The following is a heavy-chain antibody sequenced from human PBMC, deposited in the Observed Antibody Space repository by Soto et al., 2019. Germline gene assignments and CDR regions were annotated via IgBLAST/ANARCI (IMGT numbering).Heavy chain of an antibody. Sequence: QVHLVQSGAEVKKPGASVKVSCKGSGYGFTTYGITWVRQAPGQGLEWMAWISAHNGNTNYAQKLQGRVTVTRDTSTSTDYMELRRLRADDTAVYYCARGRYGEYWGQGALVTVSS. J-gene: IGHJ4*02. V-gene: IGHV1-18*01. CDR1: GYGFTTYG. D-gene: IGHD3-10*01. CDR3: ARGRYGEY. CDR2: ISAHNGNT.